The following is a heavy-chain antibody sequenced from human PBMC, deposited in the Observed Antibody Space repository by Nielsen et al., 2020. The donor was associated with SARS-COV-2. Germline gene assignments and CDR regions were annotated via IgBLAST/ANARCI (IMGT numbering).Heavy chain of an antibody. CDR3: ARDRRDLVPDYYLDQSFYGLDV. J-gene: IGHJ6*02. V-gene: IGHV4-59*13. D-gene: IGHD3-9*01. Sequence: PGKGLEYIGYIYYTGSTYYNPSLKSRVTISLDTTKNQFSLKVTSETAADTAVYYCARDRRDLVPDYYLDQSFYGLDVWGQGTTVTVSS. CDR2: IYYTGST.